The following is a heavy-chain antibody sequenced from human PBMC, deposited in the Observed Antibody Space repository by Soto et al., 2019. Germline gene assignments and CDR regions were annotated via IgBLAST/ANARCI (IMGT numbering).Heavy chain of an antibody. CDR1: GGSFSGYY. D-gene: IGHD2-2*02. V-gene: IGHV4-34*01. CDR2: INHSRST. J-gene: IGHJ6*02. CDR3: ARVCSGSTSCDREPGSGMDV. Sequence: SETLSLTCAVYGGSFSGYYWSWIRQPPGKGLEWIGEINHSRSTNYNPSLKSRVTISVDTSKNQFSLKLSSVTAADTAVYYCARVCSGSTSCDREPGSGMDVWGQGTTVTVSS.